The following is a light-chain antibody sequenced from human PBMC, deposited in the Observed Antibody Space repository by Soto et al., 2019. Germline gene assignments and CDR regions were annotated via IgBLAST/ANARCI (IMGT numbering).Light chain of an antibody. CDR3: QQYDNKPPIT. CDR2: ATS. V-gene: IGKV3-15*01. CDR1: QSVSTN. Sequence: EIVMTQSPATLSVSPGERATLSCRASQSVSTNLAWYQQKPGQAPRLLIYATSTRSTGIPDRFTGSGSGTEFTLNISSLQYEDFAVYHCQQYDNKPPITFGQGTRLEIK. J-gene: IGKJ5*01.